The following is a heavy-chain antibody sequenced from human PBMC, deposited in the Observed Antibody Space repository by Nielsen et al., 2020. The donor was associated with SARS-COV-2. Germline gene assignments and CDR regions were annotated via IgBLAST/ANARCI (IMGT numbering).Heavy chain of an antibody. Sequence: SETLSLTCTVSGASISSGGYFWSWIRQHPGKGLEWIGYIYFTGRTPYNPSLKSRVAMSVDTSKNQFSLDLKSVTAADTTVYYCARESSGYDHYNYGMDVWGQGTTVTVSS. V-gene: IGHV4-31*03. D-gene: IGHD5-12*01. J-gene: IGHJ6*02. CDR1: GASISSGGYF. CDR3: ARESSGYDHYNYGMDV. CDR2: IYFTGRT.